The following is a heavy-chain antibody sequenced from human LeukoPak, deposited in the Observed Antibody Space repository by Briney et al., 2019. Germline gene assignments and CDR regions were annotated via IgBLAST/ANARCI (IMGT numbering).Heavy chain of an antibody. CDR3: ARDQSLGGYSYGYIGN. CDR2: INSDGSTT. Sequence: PGGSLRLSCAASAFTFSNYGMHWVRQVPGKGLVWVSRINSDGSTTNYADSVKGRFTISRDNAKNTLYLQMNSLRAEDTAVYYCARDQSLGGYSYGYIGNWGQGTLVTVSS. V-gene: IGHV3-74*01. D-gene: IGHD5-18*01. CDR1: AFTFSNYG. J-gene: IGHJ4*02.